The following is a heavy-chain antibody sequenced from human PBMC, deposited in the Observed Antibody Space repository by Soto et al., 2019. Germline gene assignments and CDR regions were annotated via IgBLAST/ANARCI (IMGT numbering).Heavy chain of an antibody. D-gene: IGHD3-22*01. CDR2: ISGSGGST. V-gene: IGHV3-23*01. CDR1: GFTFSSYA. J-gene: IGHJ4*02. Sequence: GGSLRLSCAASGFTFSSYAISWVRQAPGKGLEWVSAISGSGGSTYYADSVKGRFTISRDNSKNTLYLQMNSLRAEDTAVYYCAKVMTIVVVPPFDYWGQGTLVTVSS. CDR3: AKVMTIVVVPPFDY.